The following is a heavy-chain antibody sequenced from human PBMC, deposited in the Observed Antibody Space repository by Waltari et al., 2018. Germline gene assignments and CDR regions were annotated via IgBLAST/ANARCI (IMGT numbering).Heavy chain of an antibody. D-gene: IGHD6-13*01. V-gene: IGHV3-48*03. CDR1: GFTFSSYE. Sequence: EVQLVESGGGLVQPGGSLRLSCAASGFTFSSYEMNWVRQAPGKGLEWVSYISSSGSTIYYADSVKGLFTISRDNAKNSLYLQMNSLRAEDTAVYYCARAPSSSWVDASDIWGQGTMVTVSS. CDR2: ISSSGSTI. J-gene: IGHJ3*02. CDR3: ARAPSSSWVDASDI.